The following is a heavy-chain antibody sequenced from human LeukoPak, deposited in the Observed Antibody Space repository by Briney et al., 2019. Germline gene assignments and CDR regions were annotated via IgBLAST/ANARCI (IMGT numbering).Heavy chain of an antibody. J-gene: IGHJ3*02. CDR1: GGSISGSY. D-gene: IGHD6-13*01. Sequence: SETLSLTCTVSGGSISGSYWSWIRQPPGKGLEWIGNISYSGTTNYNPSLKSRVTISVDRSKNQFSLILSSVTAADAAVYYCATNAGAAAFDALDIWGQGTMVTVSS. CDR3: ATNAGAAAFDALDI. CDR2: ISYSGTT. V-gene: IGHV4-59*01.